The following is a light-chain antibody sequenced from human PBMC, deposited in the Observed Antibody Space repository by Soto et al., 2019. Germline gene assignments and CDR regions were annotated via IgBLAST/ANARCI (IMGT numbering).Light chain of an antibody. CDR2: VDIDGSH. CDR1: SGHSSYA. V-gene: IGLV4-69*01. Sequence: QPVLTQSPSASASLGGSVNLTCTLSSGHSSYATAWHQQQPEKGTRPLLKVDIDGSHNKGEGIPDRFSGFSSGAERSLPISSLQSEDDAAYYWHTLDNGFSVVFGGGTKLTVL. CDR3: HTLDNGFSVV. J-gene: IGLJ2*01.